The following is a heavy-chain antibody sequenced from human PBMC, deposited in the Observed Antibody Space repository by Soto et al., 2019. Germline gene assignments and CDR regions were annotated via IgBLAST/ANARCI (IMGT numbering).Heavy chain of an antibody. V-gene: IGHV3-23*01. CDR1: DLTFSRFA. Sequence: EVQVLQSGGGLVQPGGSLRFSCAASDLTFSRFAMSWVRQAPGKGLEWFATIHGSGAITNYADSVRGRFPISRDNSKDTIYLQLNTLRVEATAVYYCAKDKGPGSYTNWCFDVWGRGTLVTVSS. CDR2: IHGSGAIT. J-gene: IGHJ2*01. D-gene: IGHD3-10*01. CDR3: AKDKGPGSYTNWCFDV.